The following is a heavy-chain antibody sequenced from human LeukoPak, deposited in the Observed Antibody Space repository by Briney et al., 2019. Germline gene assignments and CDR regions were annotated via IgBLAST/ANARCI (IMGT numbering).Heavy chain of an antibody. D-gene: IGHD2-15*01. J-gene: IGHJ2*01. Sequence: GGSLRLSCAASGLTFSSYSMNWVRQAPGKGLEWDSIISSSGTSIYYADSVVGRLTISRDNAKNSLYLQMNSLRDEDTAVYYCARGRLTCSGGSCYSWYCDLWGRGTLVTVPS. V-gene: IGHV3-48*02. CDR1: GLTFSSYS. CDR2: ISSSGTSI. CDR3: ARGRLTCSGGSCYSWYCDL.